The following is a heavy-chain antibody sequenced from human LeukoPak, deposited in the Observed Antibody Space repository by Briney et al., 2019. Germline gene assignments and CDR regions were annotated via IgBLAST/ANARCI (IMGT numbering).Heavy chain of an antibody. Sequence: ASVKVSCKASGYTFTSNYMLWVRQAPGQGLEWMGIINPNGGSTSYAQKFQGRVTMTRDTSTSTVYMELSSLSSEDTAVYYCARVGGNYPINWGQGSLVTVSA. J-gene: IGHJ4*02. CDR2: INPNGGST. D-gene: IGHD1-26*01. CDR3: ARVGGNYPIN. V-gene: IGHV1-46*01. CDR1: GYTFTSNY.